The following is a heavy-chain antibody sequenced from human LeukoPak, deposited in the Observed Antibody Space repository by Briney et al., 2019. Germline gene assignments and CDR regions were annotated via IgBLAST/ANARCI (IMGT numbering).Heavy chain of an antibody. Sequence: GGSLRLSCAASGFTFSSYAMSWVRQAPGKGLEWVSSITGSGYSTYYADSVKGRFTISRDNSKNTLYLQMNSLRAEDTAVYYCAKGIERRYNAMDVWGQGTTVTVSS. CDR3: AKGIERRYNAMDV. CDR2: ITGSGYST. J-gene: IGHJ6*02. CDR1: GFTFSSYA. V-gene: IGHV3-23*01.